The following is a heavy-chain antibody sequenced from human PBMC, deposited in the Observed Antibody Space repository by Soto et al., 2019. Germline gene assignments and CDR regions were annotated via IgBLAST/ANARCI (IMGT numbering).Heavy chain of an antibody. V-gene: IGHV3-49*04. CDR1: GFTFGDYA. CDR2: IRSKAYGGTT. D-gene: IGHD3-9*01. CDR3: TRAGLRYFDWSNWFDP. J-gene: IGHJ5*02. Sequence: SLRLSCTASGFTFGDYAMSWVRQAPGKGLEWVGFIRSKAYGGTTEYAASVKGRFTISRDDSKSIAYLQMNGLKTEDTAVYYCTRAGLRYFDWSNWFDPWGQGTLVTVFS.